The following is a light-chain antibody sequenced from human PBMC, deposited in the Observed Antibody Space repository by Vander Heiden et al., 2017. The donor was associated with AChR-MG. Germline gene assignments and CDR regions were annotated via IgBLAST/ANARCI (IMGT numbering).Light chain of an antibody. J-gene: IGKJ1*01. CDR2: GAS. CDR3: QQESNWPRT. V-gene: IGKV3-15*01. CDR1: QSVSSN. Sequence: EIVMTQSPATLSVSPGERATLSCRASQSVSSNLAWYQQKPGQAPRLLIYGASTRATGIPARFSGSGSGTEFILTISSLQSEDFAVYYCQQESNWPRTFGQRTKVEIK.